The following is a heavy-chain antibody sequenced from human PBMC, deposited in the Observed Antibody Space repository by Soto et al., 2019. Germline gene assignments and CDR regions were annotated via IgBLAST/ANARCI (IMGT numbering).Heavy chain of an antibody. J-gene: IGHJ5*02. CDR1: GFTFSSYG. Sequence: QVQLVESGGGVVQPGRSLRLSCAASGFTFSSYGMHWVRQAPGKGLEWVAVISYDGSNKYYADSVKGRFTISRDNSKNTLYLQMNSLRAEDTAVYYCAKDWNSSGRGWFDPWGQGTLVTVSS. V-gene: IGHV3-30*18. CDR3: AKDWNSSGRGWFDP. D-gene: IGHD6-19*01. CDR2: ISYDGSNK.